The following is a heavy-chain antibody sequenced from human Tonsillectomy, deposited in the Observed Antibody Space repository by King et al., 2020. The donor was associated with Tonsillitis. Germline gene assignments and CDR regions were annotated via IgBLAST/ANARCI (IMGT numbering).Heavy chain of an antibody. CDR3: ARGQSSIWDNDHYFYMDV. CDR2: INHSGST. CDR1: GASFSDHY. D-gene: IGHD1/OR15-1a*01. J-gene: IGHJ6*03. Sequence: VQLQQWGAGMLKPSETLSLTCAVYGASFSDHYWSWMRQSPGKGLEWIGEINHSGSTNSNRSLKSRVTMSVDTSKNQVSLKVNSVTVADTGIYYCARGQSSIWDNDHYFYMDVWGTGITVSVSS. V-gene: IGHV4-34*01.